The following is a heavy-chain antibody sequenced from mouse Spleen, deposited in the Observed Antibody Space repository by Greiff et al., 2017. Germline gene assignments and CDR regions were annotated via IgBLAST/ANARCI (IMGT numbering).Heavy chain of an antibody. CDR1: GFNIKNTY. CDR3: ARSVYYDYAWFAY. D-gene: IGHD2-4*01. Sequence: VQLQQSVAELVRPGASVKLSCTASGFNIKNTYMHWVKQSNGKSLEWIGVINPNYGTTSYNQKFKGKATLTVDQSSSTAYMQLNSLTSEDSAVYYCARSVYYDYAWFAYWGQGTLVTVSA. J-gene: IGHJ3*01. CDR2: INPNYGTT. V-gene: IGHV1-39*01.